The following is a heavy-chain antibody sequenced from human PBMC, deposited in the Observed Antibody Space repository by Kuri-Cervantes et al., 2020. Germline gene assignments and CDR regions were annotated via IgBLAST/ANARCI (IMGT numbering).Heavy chain of an antibody. CDR2: INHSGST. V-gene: IGHV4-34*01. J-gene: IGHJ6*02. CDR3: ARGIYSSSWREVTIYGMDV. Sequence: SETLSLTCAVYGGSFSGYYWSWIRQPPGKGLEWIGEINHSGSTYYNPSLKSRVTISVDTSKNQFSLKLSSVTAADTAVYYCARGIYSSSWREVTIYGMDVWGQGTTVTVSS. D-gene: IGHD6-13*01. CDR1: GGSFSGYY.